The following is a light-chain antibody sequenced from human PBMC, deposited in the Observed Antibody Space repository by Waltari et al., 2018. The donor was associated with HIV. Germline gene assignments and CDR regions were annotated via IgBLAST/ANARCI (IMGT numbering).Light chain of an antibody. J-gene: IGLJ3*02. Sequence: QSVLTQPPSASGTPGPRVSIPCSGSSSNIGSNIVNWYQQLPGTAPKLLIYSNNQRPSGVPDRFSGSKSGTSASLAISGLQSEDEADYYCAAWDDSLNAWVFGGGTKLTVL. V-gene: IGLV1-44*01. CDR1: SSNIGSNI. CDR3: AAWDDSLNAWV. CDR2: SNN.